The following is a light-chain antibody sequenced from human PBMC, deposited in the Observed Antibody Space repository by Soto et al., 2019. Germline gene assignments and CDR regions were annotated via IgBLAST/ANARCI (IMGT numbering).Light chain of an antibody. Sequence: QSVLTQPPSVSGAPGQRVTISCTGSSSNIGAGYEAHWYQQVPGTAPKLLIYENNNRPSGVPDRFSSSKSGTSASLAITGLQAEDEAEYYCQSYDSSLSGYVFGTGTKLTVL. CDR2: ENN. CDR3: QSYDSSLSGYV. V-gene: IGLV1-40*01. J-gene: IGLJ1*01. CDR1: SSNIGAGYE.